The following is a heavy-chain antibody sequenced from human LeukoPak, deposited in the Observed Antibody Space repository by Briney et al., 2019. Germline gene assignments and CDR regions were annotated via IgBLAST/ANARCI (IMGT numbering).Heavy chain of an antibody. V-gene: IGHV3-7*01. CDR3: ASSSYCSSTSCYNAFDI. Sequence: GGSLRLSCVASGFSFNTYWMSWVRQAPGKGLEWVANIRQDGSEKYYMDSVKGRFTISRDNAENSLYLQMNSLRAEDTAVYYCASSSYCSSTSCYNAFDIWGQGTMVTVS. CDR1: GFSFNTYW. D-gene: IGHD2-2*02. J-gene: IGHJ3*02. CDR2: IRQDGSEK.